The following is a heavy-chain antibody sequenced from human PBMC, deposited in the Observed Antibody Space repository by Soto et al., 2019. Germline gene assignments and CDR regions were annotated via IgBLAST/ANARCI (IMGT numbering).Heavy chain of an antibody. CDR1: GFTSSSYA. CDR2: ISSEGAST. CDR3: VKDRYVDY. Sequence: GGSLRLSCSVSGFTSSSYAMHWVRQAPGKGLEYVASISSEGASTYYADSVKGRFIISRDNSKNTLYLQMSSLRDEDAAIYYCVKDRYVDYWGQGILVTSPQ. V-gene: IGHV3-64D*06. J-gene: IGHJ4*02.